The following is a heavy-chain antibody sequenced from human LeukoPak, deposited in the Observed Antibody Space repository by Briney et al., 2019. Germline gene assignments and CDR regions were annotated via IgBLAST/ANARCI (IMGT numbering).Heavy chain of an antibody. CDR2: INPNSGGT. J-gene: IGHJ3*02. V-gene: IGHV1-2*02. D-gene: IGHD2-2*01. CDR1: GYTFTGYY. Sequence: GASVKVSCKASGYTFTGYYMHWVRQAPGQGLEWMGWINPNSGGTNYAQKFQGRVTMTRDTSISTAYMELSRLRSDDTAVYYCARPYCSGTSCYDAFDIWGQGTMVTVSS. CDR3: ARPYCSGTSCYDAFDI.